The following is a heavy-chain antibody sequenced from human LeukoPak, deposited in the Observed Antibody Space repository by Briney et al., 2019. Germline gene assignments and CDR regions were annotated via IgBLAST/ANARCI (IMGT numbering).Heavy chain of an antibody. D-gene: IGHD3-16*01. V-gene: IGHV3-74*01. CDR3: ARLPDGGDDYFES. CDR1: GFTFSRYW. CDR2: INSVGSST. Sequence: PGGSLRLSCAASGFTFSRYWMHWVRQVPGKGLVWVSRINSVGSSTSYAESVEGRFTISRDNAKNTLYLQMNSLRAEDTAVYYRARLPDGGDDYFESWGQGTLVTVSS. J-gene: IGHJ4*02.